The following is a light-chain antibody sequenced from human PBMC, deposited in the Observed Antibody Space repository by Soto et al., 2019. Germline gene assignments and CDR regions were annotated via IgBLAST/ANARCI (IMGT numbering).Light chain of an antibody. CDR3: SSPTSRSTLI. CDR1: SSDVGGYNY. CDR2: DVS. J-gene: IGLJ2*01. V-gene: IGLV2-14*03. Sequence: QSALTQPASVSGSPGQWITISCTGTSSDVGGYNYVSWYQQHPGKAPKLMIYDVSNRPSGVSNRFSGSKSGNTATLTISGLQAEDEADYYCSSPTSRSTLIFGGWTKLTVL.